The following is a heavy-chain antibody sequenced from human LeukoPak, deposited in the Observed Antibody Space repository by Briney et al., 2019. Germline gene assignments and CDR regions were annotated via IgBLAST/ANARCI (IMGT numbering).Heavy chain of an antibody. CDR1: GGSISSYY. J-gene: IGHJ3*02. D-gene: IGHD2-2*01. CDR3: ARSDSVPAPAAMSAFDI. Sequence: PSETLSLTCTVSGGSISSYYWSWIRQPAGKGLEWIGRIYTSGSTNYNPSLKSRVTMSVDTSKNQFPLKLSSVTAADTAVYYCARSDSVPAPAAMSAFDIWGQGTMVTVSS. CDR2: IYTSGST. V-gene: IGHV4-4*07.